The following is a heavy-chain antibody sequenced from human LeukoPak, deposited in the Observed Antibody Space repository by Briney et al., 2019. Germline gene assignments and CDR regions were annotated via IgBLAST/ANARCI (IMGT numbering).Heavy chain of an antibody. CDR1: GGSFSGYY. J-gene: IGHJ4*02. CDR3: ARRSSSSLWTDY. V-gene: IGHV4-34*01. Sequence: PSETLSLTCAVYGGSFSGYYWSWIRKPPGKGLEWIGEINHSGSTNYNPSLKSRVTISVDTSKNQFSLKLSSVTAADTAVYYCARRSSSSLWTDYWGQGTLVTVSS. CDR2: INHSGST. D-gene: IGHD6-6*01.